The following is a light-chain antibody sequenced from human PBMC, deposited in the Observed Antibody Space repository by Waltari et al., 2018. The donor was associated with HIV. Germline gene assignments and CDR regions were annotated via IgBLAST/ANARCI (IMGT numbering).Light chain of an antibody. V-gene: IGLV1-47*01. CDR1: SSNVGRNA. CDR3: STWDDSLKDVL. CDR2: GDN. J-gene: IGLJ2*01. Sequence: QSALNQPPSASGTPGQRVTISCSGSSSNVGRNAVYWYQKFPGSAPQLLIYGDNRRPPGVSDRFSGSNSGAAASLAISGLRSEDEADFYCSTWDDSLKDVLFGGGTKLTVL.